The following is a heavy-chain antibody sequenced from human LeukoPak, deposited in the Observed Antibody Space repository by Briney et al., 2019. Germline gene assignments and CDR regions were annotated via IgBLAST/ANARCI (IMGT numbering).Heavy chain of an antibody. CDR1: GFTFSSYG. CDR3: AKPGYGSSWYDY. J-gene: IGHJ4*02. Sequence: PGGSLRLSCAASGFTFSSYGMHWVRQAPGQGLEWVTFIRYDGSNKYYAASVKGRFTISRDNSKNTLYLQMNSLRAEDTAVYYCAKPGYGSSWYDYWGQGTLVTVSS. V-gene: IGHV3-30*02. D-gene: IGHD6-13*01. CDR2: IRYDGSNK.